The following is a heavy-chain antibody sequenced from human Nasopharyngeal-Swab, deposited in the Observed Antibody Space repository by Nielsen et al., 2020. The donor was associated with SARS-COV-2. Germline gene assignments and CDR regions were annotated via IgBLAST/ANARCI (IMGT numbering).Heavy chain of an antibody. V-gene: IGHV3-30-3*01. CDR3: ARDLGDV. J-gene: IGHJ6*04. CDR2: ISYDGSNK. CDR1: GFTFSSYA. Sequence: LRLSCAASGFTFSSYAMHWVRQAPGKGLEWVAVISYDGSNKYYADSVKGRFTISRDNSKNTLYLQMNSLRAEDTAVYYCARDLGDVWGKGTTVTVSS.